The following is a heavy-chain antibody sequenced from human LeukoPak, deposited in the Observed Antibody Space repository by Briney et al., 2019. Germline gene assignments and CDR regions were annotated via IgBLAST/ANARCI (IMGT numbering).Heavy chain of an antibody. CDR1: GFTFSSYA. Sequence: GGSLRLSCAASGFTFSSYAMHWVRQAPGKGLEWVAVISYDGSNKYYADSVKGRFTISRDNSKNTLYLQMNSLRAEDTAVYYCASLGGSGSYYNPGRNWFDPWGQGTLVTVSS. CDR2: ISYDGSNK. D-gene: IGHD3-10*01. CDR3: ASLGGSGSYYNPGRNWFDP. J-gene: IGHJ5*02. V-gene: IGHV3-30-3*01.